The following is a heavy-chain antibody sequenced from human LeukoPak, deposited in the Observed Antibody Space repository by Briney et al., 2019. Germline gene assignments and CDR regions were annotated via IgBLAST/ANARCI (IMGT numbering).Heavy chain of an antibody. V-gene: IGHV7-4-1*02. Sequence: ASVKVSCKASGYTFTSYGISWVRQAPGQGLEWMGWINTNTGNPTYAQGFTGRFVFSLDTSVSTAYLQISSLKAEDTAVYYCARVNPDDAFDIWGQGTMVTVSS. CDR2: INTNTGNP. CDR1: GYTFTSYG. J-gene: IGHJ3*02. CDR3: ARVNPDDAFDI.